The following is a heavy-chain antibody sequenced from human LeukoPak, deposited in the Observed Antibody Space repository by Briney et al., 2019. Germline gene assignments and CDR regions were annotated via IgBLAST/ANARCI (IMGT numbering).Heavy chain of an antibody. CDR2: ISGSGGST. J-gene: IGHJ4*02. CDR3: AKAWNYGDPLWSIDY. Sequence: GGSLRPSCAASGFTFSSYGMSWVRQAPGKGLEWVSAISGSGGSTYYADSVKGRFTISRDNSKNTLYLQMNSLRAEDTAVYYCAKAWNYGDPLWSIDYWGQGTLVTVSS. V-gene: IGHV3-23*01. CDR1: GFTFSSYG. D-gene: IGHD4-17*01.